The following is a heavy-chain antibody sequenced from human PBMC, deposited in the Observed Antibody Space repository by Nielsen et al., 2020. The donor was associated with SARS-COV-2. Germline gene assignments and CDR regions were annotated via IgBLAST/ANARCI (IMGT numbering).Heavy chain of an antibody. CDR2: IWNDGSNK. CDR3: ARDGWDRSTDGMDV. V-gene: IGHV3-33*08. J-gene: IGHJ6*02. D-gene: IGHD1-26*01. CDR1: GFTFSSHA. Sequence: GESLKISCAASGFTFSSHAMTWVRQAPGKGLEWVAVIWNDGSNKQYADSVKGRFTISRDNFKNTLFLQMNSLRVEDTAVYFCARDGWDRSTDGMDVWGQGTTVTVSS.